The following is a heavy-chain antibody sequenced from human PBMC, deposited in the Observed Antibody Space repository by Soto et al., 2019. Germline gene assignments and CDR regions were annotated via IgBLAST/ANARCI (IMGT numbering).Heavy chain of an antibody. V-gene: IGHV4-30-2*01. D-gene: IGHD1-7*01. CDR1: GGSISSGGYS. CDR3: ARTESGTFDP. Sequence: SETLSHTCAVSGGSISSGGYSWSWIRQPPGKGLEWIGYIYHSGSTYYNPSLKSRVTISVDRSKNQFSLKLSSVTAADTAVYYCARTESGTFDPWGQGTLVTVSS. J-gene: IGHJ5*02. CDR2: IYHSGST.